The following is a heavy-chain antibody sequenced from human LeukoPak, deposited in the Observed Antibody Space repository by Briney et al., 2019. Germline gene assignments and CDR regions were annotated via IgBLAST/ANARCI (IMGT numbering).Heavy chain of an antibody. CDR2: VYTKGGT. D-gene: IGHD4-11*01. J-gene: IGHJ4*02. V-gene: IGHV4-61*02. CDR1: GASINTGSYY. Sequence: SQTLSLTCTVSGASINTGSYYWSWIRQPAGKGLEWIGRVYTKGGTNYNPSLKSRVTISLDPSKNQLSLKLASVTAADTAVYYCARDEVTSATYYLASWGQGTLVAVSS. CDR3: ARDEVTSATYYLAS.